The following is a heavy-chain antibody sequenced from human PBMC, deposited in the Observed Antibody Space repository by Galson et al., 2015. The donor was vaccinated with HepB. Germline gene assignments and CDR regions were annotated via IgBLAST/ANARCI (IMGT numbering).Heavy chain of an antibody. CDR1: GGTFSSYA. Sequence: SVKVSCKASGGTFSSYAISWVRQAPGQGLEWMGWISAYNGNTNYAQKLQGRVTMTTDTSTSTAYMELRSLRSDDTAVYYCARDCRKNPPWGDFGVVVSNWFDPWGQGTLVTVSS. J-gene: IGHJ5*02. CDR2: ISAYNGNT. CDR3: ARDCRKNPPWGDFGVVVSNWFDP. V-gene: IGHV1-18*01. D-gene: IGHD3-3*01.